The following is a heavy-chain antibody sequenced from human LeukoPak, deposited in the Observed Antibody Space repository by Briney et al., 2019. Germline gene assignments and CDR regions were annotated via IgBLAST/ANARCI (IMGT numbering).Heavy chain of an antibody. CDR2: IYYSGST. J-gene: IGHJ4*02. Sequence: SETLSLTCAVYGGSFSSYYWGWIRQPPGKGLEWIGSIYYSGSTYYNPSLKSRVTISVDTSKNQFSLKLSSVTAADTAVYYCASPDYWGQGTLVTVSS. CDR3: ASPDY. CDR1: GGSFSSYY. V-gene: IGHV4-39*01.